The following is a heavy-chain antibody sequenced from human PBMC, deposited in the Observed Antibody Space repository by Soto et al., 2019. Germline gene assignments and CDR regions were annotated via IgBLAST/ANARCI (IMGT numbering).Heavy chain of an antibody. CDR1: GGSISSGDYY. CDR2: IYYSGST. V-gene: IGHV4-30-4*01. D-gene: IGHD2-2*01. Sequence: SETLSLTCTVSGGSISSGDYYWSWIRQPPGKGLEWIGYIYYSGSTYYNPSLKSRVTISVDTSKNQFSLKLSSVTAADTAVYYCARVPGIYCSSTSCYVAGYYYYGMDVWGQGTTVTVSS. J-gene: IGHJ6*02. CDR3: ARVPGIYCSSTSCYVAGYYYYGMDV.